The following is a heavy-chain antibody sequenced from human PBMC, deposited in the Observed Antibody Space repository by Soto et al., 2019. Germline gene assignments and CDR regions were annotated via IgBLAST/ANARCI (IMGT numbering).Heavy chain of an antibody. D-gene: IGHD2-21*01. CDR2: ISSSSSYI. Sequence: PGGSLRLSCAASGSTFSSYSMNWVRQAPGKGLEWVSSISSSSSYIYYADSVKGRFTISRDNAKNSLYLQMNSLRAEDTAVYYCARDVFFGMDVWGQGTTVTVSS. V-gene: IGHV3-21*01. CDR3: ARDVFFGMDV. J-gene: IGHJ6*02. CDR1: GSTFSSYS.